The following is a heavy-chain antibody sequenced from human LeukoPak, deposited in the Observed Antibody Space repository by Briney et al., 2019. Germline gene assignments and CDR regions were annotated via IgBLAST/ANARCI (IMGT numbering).Heavy chain of an antibody. J-gene: IGHJ4*02. CDR1: GGSISSYY. Sequence: SETLSLTCTVSGGSISSYYWSWIRQPPGKGLEWIGYIYYSGSTNYNPSLKSRVTISVDTSKNQFFLKLSSVAAADTAVYYCARGAAAAGTDYWGQGTLVTVSS. D-gene: IGHD6-13*01. V-gene: IGHV4-59*01. CDR3: ARGAAAAGTDY. CDR2: IYYSGST.